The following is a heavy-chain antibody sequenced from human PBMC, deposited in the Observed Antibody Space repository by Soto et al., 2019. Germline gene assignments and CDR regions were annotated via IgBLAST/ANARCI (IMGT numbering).Heavy chain of an antibody. CDR1: GGPFSNYG. Sequence: QVHLVQSGAEVKKPGSSVKVSCTTSGGPFSNYGISWVRQAPGQGFEWMGGIIPVFATPHYAEKFQDRLTITADESSSSVFMELTRLRFEDTAVYFCARGGSSASWGQGTLVTVSS. CDR2: IIPVFATP. V-gene: IGHV1-69*19. D-gene: IGHD3-10*01. J-gene: IGHJ3*01. CDR3: ARGGSSAS.